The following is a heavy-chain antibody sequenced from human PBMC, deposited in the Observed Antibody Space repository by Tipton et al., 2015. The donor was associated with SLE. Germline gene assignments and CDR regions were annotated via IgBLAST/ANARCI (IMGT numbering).Heavy chain of an antibody. CDR2: VSYSGST. Sequence: TLSLTCTVSGGSISSYYWSWIRQPAGKGLEWIGYVSYSGSTNYNPSLQSRVTISGDTSKNQFSLKLSSVTAADTAVYYCARHGNQDYWGQGTLVTVSS. J-gene: IGHJ4*02. CDR3: ARHGNQDY. D-gene: IGHD4-23*01. CDR1: GGSISSYY. V-gene: IGHV4-59*08.